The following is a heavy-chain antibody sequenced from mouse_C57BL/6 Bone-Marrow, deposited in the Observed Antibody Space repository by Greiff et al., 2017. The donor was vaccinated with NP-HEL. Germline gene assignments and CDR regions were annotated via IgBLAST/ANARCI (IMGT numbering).Heavy chain of an antibody. J-gene: IGHJ4*01. Sequence: VQLQQSGAELVRPGASVKLSCKASGYTFTDYYINWVKQRPGQGLEWIARIYPGSGNTYYNEKFKGKATLTAEKSSSTAYMQLSSLTSEDSAVYFCARLSTAYYYAMDYWGQGTSVTVSS. D-gene: IGHD1-2*01. CDR2: IYPGSGNT. CDR3: ARLSTAYYYAMDY. CDR1: GYTFTDYY. V-gene: IGHV1-76*01.